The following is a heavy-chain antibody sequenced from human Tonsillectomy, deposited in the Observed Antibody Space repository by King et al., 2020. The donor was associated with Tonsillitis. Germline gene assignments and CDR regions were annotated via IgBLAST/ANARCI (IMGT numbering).Heavy chain of an antibody. D-gene: IGHD3-10*01. CDR1: GDSVSSNSAA. V-gene: IGHV6-1*01. J-gene: IGHJ5*02. Sequence: QLQESVPGLVKPSQTLSLTCAISGDSVSSNSAAWNWIRQSQSRGLEWLGRKYYRSKWYNDYAVSVKSRITINPDTSKNPFSLQLNSVTLEDTSVYYCARDLLDGSVSSRDGWFAPWGQGTLVTVSS. CDR3: ARDLLDGSVSSRDGWFAP. CDR2: KYYRSKWYN.